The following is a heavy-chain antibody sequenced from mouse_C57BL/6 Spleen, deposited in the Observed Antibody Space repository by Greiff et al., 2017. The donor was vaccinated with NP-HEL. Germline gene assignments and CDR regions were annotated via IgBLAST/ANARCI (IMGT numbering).Heavy chain of an antibody. CDR3: THYYGSSYVRYFDG. J-gene: IGHJ1*03. CDR1: GFNITDYY. Sequence: VQLQQSGAELVRPGASVKLSCTASGFNITDYYMHWVKQRPEQGLEWIGRIDPEDGDTEYAPKFQGKATMTADTSSNTAYLQLSSLTSEDTAVYYCTHYYGSSYVRYFDGWGTGTTVTVSS. V-gene: IGHV14-1*01. CDR2: IDPEDGDT. D-gene: IGHD1-1*01.